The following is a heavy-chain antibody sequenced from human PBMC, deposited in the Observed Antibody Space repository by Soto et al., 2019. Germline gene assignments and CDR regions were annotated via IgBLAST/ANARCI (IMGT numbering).Heavy chain of an antibody. D-gene: IGHD6-19*01. CDR2: IWYDGSNK. CDR1: GFTFSSYG. Sequence: GGSLRLSCAASGFTFSSYGRHWVRQAPGKGLEWVAVIWYDGSNKYYADSVKGRFTISRDNSKNTLYLQMNSLRAEDTAVYYCARQADGNWFDPWGQGTLVTVSS. J-gene: IGHJ5*02. V-gene: IGHV3-33*01. CDR3: ARQADGNWFDP.